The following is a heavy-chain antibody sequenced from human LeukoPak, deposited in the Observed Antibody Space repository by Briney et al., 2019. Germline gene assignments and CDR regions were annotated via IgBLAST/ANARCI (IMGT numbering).Heavy chain of an antibody. CDR3: AKRGVVIRVILVGFHKAAYYFES. D-gene: IGHD3/OR15-3a*01. V-gene: IGHV3-23*01. CDR1: GITLSNYG. J-gene: IGHJ4*02. Sequence: GGSLRLSCAVSGITLSNYGMSWVRQAPGKGLEWVAGISDSGGSTNYTASVKGRFTISRDNPKNTLYLQMNSLRAEDTAVYFCAKRGVVIRVILVGFHKAAYYFESWGQGALVTVSS. CDR2: ISDSGGST.